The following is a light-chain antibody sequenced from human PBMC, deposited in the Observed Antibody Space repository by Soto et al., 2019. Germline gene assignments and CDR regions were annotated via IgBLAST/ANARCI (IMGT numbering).Light chain of an antibody. CDR2: GAS. J-gene: IGKJ1*01. V-gene: IGKV3-15*01. Sequence: EVLITQSPATLSVSPGEKATLSCWASETVATNLAWYQQKPGQAPRLLISGASTRAAGISDRFRGSGSGTEFTLTISSLRSEDSGIYYCQQYFEWPPMTFGQGTKVDI. CDR1: ETVATN. CDR3: QQYFEWPPMT.